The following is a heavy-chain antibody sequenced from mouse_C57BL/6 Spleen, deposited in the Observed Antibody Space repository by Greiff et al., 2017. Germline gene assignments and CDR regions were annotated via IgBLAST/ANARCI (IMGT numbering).Heavy chain of an antibody. Sequence: QVQLKESGAELVKPGASVKLSCTASGYAFSSYWMNWVQQRPGKGLEWIGHIYPGDGDTNSDGKLKGKATVTADKSSCTAYMQLSSLSSEDYAVYFCANHGAGAMDYWGQGTSVTVSS. CDR1: GYAFSSYW. V-gene: IGHV1-80*01. CDR2: IYPGDGDT. J-gene: IGHJ4*01. CDR3: ANHGAGAMDY.